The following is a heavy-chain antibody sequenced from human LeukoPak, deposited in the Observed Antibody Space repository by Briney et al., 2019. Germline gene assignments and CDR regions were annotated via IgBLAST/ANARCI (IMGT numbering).Heavy chain of an antibody. CDR3: ATSGVGYFDSFVISYYYNGMDL. D-gene: IGHD3-9*01. CDR1: GYTFTRYD. CDR2: MKPKSGHT. V-gene: IGHV1-8*01. Sequence: ASGKVAWKASGYTFTRYDINWVRQASGHGREWVGWMKPKSGHTGYAQHFASRVTITRNTSIRTAYMELSSLRSEDTAVYYCATSGVGYFDSFVISYYYNGMDLWGPGTTVTVSS. J-gene: IGHJ6*02.